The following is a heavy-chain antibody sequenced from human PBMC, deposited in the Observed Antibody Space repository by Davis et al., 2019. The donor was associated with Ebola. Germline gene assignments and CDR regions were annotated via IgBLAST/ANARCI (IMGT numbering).Heavy chain of an antibody. CDR1: GFTFSDHY. CDR3: TTMGTTAGY. V-gene: IGHV3-7*03. Sequence: GGSLRLSCAVSGFTFSDHYMDWVRQAPGKGLEWVANIKQDGSEKYYVDSVKGRFTISRDNAKNSLYLQMNSLKTEDTAVYYCTTMGTTAGYWGQGTLVTVSS. J-gene: IGHJ4*02. D-gene: IGHD1-1*01. CDR2: IKQDGSEK.